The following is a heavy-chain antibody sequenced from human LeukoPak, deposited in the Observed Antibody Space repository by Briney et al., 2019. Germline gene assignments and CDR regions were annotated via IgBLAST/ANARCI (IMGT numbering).Heavy chain of an antibody. V-gene: IGHV3-30-3*01. CDR2: ISYDGSNK. D-gene: IGHD7-27*01. J-gene: IGHJ4*02. CDR1: GFTFSSYA. Sequence: GGSLRLSCAASGFTFSSYALHWVRQAPGKGLEWVALISYDGSNKHYADSVKGRFTTSRDNSKNTLYLEMNSLRAEDTAVYYCAGAPWGPFDFWGQGILVTVSS. CDR3: AGAPWGPFDF.